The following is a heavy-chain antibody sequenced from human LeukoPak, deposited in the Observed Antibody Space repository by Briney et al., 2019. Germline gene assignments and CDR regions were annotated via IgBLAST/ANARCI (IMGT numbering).Heavy chain of an antibody. CDR3: AKDPAW. CDR1: GFTFSSYG. J-gene: IGHJ4*02. CDR2: ISYDGSNK. Sequence: PGGSLRLSCAASGFTFSSYGIHWVRQAPGKGLEWVAVISYDGSNKYYADSVKGRFTISRDNSKNTLYLQMNSLRAEDTAVYYCAKDPAWWGQGTLVTVSS. V-gene: IGHV3-30*18.